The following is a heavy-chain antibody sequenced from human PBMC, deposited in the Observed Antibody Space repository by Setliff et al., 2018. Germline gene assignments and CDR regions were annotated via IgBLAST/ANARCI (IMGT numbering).Heavy chain of an antibody. D-gene: IGHD3-22*01. Sequence: SETLSLTCTVSGGSMTSYYWTWIRQPPGEELEWIGYIFYSGNTEYNPSLKSRVTISVDTSKSQFSLRLSSLTAADTAVYYCARHRRDSSGNYFVGLYYFDYWGQGTPVTVSS. V-gene: IGHV4-59*08. CDR1: GGSMTSYY. J-gene: IGHJ4*02. CDR3: ARHRRDSSGNYFVGLYYFDY. CDR2: IFYSGNT.